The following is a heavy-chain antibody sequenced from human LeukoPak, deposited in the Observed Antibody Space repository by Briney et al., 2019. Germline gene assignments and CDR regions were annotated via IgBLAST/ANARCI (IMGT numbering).Heavy chain of an antibody. V-gene: IGHV1-2*04. D-gene: IGHD4-17*01. CDR2: INPNSGGT. CDR1: GYTFTGYY. Sequence: ASVKVSCKASGYTFTGYYMHWVRQAPGQGLEWMGWINPNSGGTNYAQKFQGWVTMTRDTSISTAYMELSRLRSDGTAVYYCARAGMTTVTPLGYWGQGTLVTVSS. CDR3: ARAGMTTVTPLGY. J-gene: IGHJ4*02.